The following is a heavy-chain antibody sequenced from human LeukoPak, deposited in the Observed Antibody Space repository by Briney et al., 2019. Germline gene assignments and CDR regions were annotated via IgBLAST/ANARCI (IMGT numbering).Heavy chain of an antibody. CDR2: IYSTGIT. CDR1: GGSISSYY. V-gene: IGHV4-59*01. J-gene: IGHJ4*02. CDR3: ARGPRGGSYRYFDH. Sequence: PSETLSLTCSVSGGSISSYYWSWIRQPPGKGLEWIGYIYSTGITDYSPSLRSRVTISVDTSNNQFSLTLNSVTAADTAVYYCARGPRGGSYRYFDHWGQGTLVTVSS. D-gene: IGHD1-26*01.